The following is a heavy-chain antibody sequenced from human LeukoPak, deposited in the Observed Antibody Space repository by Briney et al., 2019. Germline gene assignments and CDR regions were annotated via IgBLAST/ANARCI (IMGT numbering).Heavy chain of an antibody. CDR2: IWHDGSHK. Sequence: GRSLRLSCAASGFAFNTYAMHWVRQAPGQGLEWVALIWHDGSHKFYSNSVRGQFTISRDNSKNTVSLQMNSLRAEDTAVYYCAKGRVGGTYYFDYWGQGTLVTVSS. J-gene: IGHJ4*02. CDR1: GFAFNTYA. V-gene: IGHV3-33*06. CDR3: AKGRVGGTYYFDY. D-gene: IGHD2-15*01.